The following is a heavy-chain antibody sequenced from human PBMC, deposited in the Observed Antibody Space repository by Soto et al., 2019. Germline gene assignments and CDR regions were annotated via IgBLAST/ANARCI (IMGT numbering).Heavy chain of an antibody. V-gene: IGHV3-23*01. J-gene: IGHJ4*02. CDR3: AIDGPRYCSSTSCYAGDY. D-gene: IGHD2-2*01. Sequence: PGGSLRLSCAASGFTFSSYAMSWVRQAPGKGLEWVSAISGSGGSTYYADSVKGRFTISRDNSKNTLYLQMNSLRAEDTAVYYCAIDGPRYCSSTSCYAGDYWGQGTLVTVSS. CDR1: GFTFSSYA. CDR2: ISGSGGST.